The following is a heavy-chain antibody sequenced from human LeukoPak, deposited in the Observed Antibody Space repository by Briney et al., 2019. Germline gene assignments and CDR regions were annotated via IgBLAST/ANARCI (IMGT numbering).Heavy chain of an antibody. CDR3: AREEKYNSDLLEY. Sequence: GGSLRLSCSASGFIFRTFAMHWVRQTPGKGLEFVAAISANGRSTYYADSVKGRFTISRDNSKNILYLHMGSLRTEDMAVYYCAREEKYNSDLLEYWGQGALVTVSS. CDR2: ISANGRST. J-gene: IGHJ4*02. V-gene: IGHV3-64*02. D-gene: IGHD6-19*01. CDR1: GFIFRTFA.